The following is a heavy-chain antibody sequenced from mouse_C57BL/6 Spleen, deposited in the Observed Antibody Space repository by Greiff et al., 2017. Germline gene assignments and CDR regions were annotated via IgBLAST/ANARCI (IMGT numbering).Heavy chain of an antibody. CDR1: GFTFSDYY. CDR3: ARGHYYSNLYAMDY. V-gene: IGHV5-16*01. CDR2: INYDGSST. J-gene: IGHJ4*01. Sequence: EVMLVESEGGLVQPGSSMKLSCTASGFTFSDYYMAWVRQVPEKGLEWVANINYDGSSTYYLDSLKSRFIISRDNAKNIRYLQMSSLKSEDTATYYCARGHYYSNLYAMDYWGQGTSVTVSS. D-gene: IGHD2-5*01.